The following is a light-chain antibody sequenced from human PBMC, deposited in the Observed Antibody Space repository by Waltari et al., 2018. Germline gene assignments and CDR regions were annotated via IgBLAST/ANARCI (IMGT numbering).Light chain of an antibody. V-gene: IGKV1-39*01. J-gene: IGKJ2*01. CDR1: QTINKY. CDR3: QQYYSIPYT. CDR2: VVS. Sequence: DIQMTQSPSSLSASVGDRVTITCRASQTINKYLNWYQQKPGKAPKVLISVVSYLHTGVPSRFSGSGSGTDFTLTISSLQAEDVAVYYCQQYYSIPYTFGPGTKLEIK.